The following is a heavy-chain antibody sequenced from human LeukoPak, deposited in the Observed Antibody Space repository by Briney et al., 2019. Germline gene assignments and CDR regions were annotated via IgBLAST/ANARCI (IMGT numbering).Heavy chain of an antibody. V-gene: IGHV4-59*11. CDR2: IYCSGST. CDR3: ASLGLRPYYFDH. CDR1: GGSISSHY. Sequence: PSETLSLTCTVSGGSISSHYWSWIRQPPGKGLEWIGYIYCSGSTNYNPSLKSRVTISVDTSKNQFSLKLSSVTAADTAVYYCASLGLRPYYFDHWGQGTLVTVSS. J-gene: IGHJ4*02. D-gene: IGHD4-17*01.